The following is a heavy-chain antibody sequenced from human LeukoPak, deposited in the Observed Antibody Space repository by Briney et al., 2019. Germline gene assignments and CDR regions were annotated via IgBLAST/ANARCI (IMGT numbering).Heavy chain of an antibody. J-gene: IGHJ4*02. Sequence: GGSLRLSCAASGFTFSSYAMGWVRQAPGKGLEWVSAISGSGGSTYYADSVKGRFTISRDNSKNTLYLQMNSLRAEDTAVYYCAKVYDILTGYPDYWGQGTLVTVSS. CDR3: AKVYDILTGYPDY. CDR2: ISGSGGST. V-gene: IGHV3-23*01. D-gene: IGHD3-9*01. CDR1: GFTFSSYA.